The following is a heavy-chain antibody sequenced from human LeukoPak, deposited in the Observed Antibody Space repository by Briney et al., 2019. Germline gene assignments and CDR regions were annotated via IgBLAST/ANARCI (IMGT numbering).Heavy chain of an antibody. CDR1: GGTFSSYA. CDR3: ARDAYCGGDCPFDY. Sequence: ASVKVSCKASGGTFSSYAISWVRQAPGQGLEWMGRIIPIFGTANYAQKSQGRVTITTDESTSTAYMELSSLRSEDTAVYYCARDAYCGGDCPFDYWGQGTLVTVSS. J-gene: IGHJ4*02. V-gene: IGHV1-69*05. CDR2: IIPIFGTA. D-gene: IGHD2-21*02.